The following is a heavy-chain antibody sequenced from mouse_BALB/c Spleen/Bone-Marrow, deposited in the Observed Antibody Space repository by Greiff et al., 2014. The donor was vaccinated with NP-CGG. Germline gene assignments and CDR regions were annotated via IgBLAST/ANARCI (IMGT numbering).Heavy chain of an antibody. CDR1: GYTFTSYW. J-gene: IGHJ2*01. V-gene: IGHV1-55*01. CDR2: IYPGSDST. CDR3: AREKDWVFDY. Sequence: QVHVKQSGAELVKPGTLVKMSCKASGYTFTSYWMHWVKQRPGQGLEWIGDIYPGSDSTNYNEKFKSKATLTVDTSSSTAYMQLSSPTSEDSAVYYCAREKDWVFDYWGQGTTLTVSS. D-gene: IGHD4-1*01.